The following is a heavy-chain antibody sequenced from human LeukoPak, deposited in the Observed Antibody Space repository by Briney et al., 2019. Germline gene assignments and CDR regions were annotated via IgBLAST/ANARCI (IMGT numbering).Heavy chain of an antibody. CDR1: GYTFTSCY. D-gene: IGHD1-26*01. CDR2: INTSGGST. J-gene: IGHJ6*02. Sequence: ASVKVSCKASGYTFTSCYMHWVRQAPGQGVEWMGIINTSGGSTSYAQKCQGRVTMTSDTSTSTVYMELRGRRAEDRAVYYYARGEMGYYCYGMDVWGQGTTVTVSS. CDR3: ARGEMGYYCYGMDV. V-gene: IGHV1-46*01.